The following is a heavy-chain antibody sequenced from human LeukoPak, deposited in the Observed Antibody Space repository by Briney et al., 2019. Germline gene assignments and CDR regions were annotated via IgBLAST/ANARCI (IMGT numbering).Heavy chain of an antibody. Sequence: SETLSLTCAVYGGSFSGYYWSWIRQPPGKGLEWIGEINHSGSTNYNPSLKSRVTISVDTSKNQFSLRLSSVTAADTAVYYCARDFTMVRGVPDYWGQGTLVTVSS. V-gene: IGHV4-34*01. D-gene: IGHD3-10*01. CDR2: INHSGST. CDR1: GGSFSGYY. CDR3: ARDFTMVRGVPDY. J-gene: IGHJ4*02.